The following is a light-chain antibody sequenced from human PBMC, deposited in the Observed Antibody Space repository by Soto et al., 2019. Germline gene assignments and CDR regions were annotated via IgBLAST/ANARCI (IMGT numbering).Light chain of an antibody. V-gene: IGKV1-5*03. Sequence: DIQMTQTPSTLSASMGDRVTITCRASQSISRSLAWYRQKPGEAPKLLIYEGSILERGVPSRFSGRGSGTEFTLTISSLQPDDFATFYCQQYNSYSRTFGQGTRVEVK. CDR1: QSISRS. CDR3: QQYNSYSRT. J-gene: IGKJ1*01. CDR2: EGS.